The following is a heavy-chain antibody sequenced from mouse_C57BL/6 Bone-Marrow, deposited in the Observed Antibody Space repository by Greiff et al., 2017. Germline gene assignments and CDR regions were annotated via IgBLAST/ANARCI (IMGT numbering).Heavy chain of an antibody. CDR1: GYTFTDYY. J-gene: IGHJ3*01. D-gene: IGHD2-4*01. V-gene: IGHV1-19*01. CDR3: ARRVYYDYEH. Sequence: EVQLQQSGPVLVKPGASVKMSCKASGYTFTDYYMNWVKQSHGKSLEWIGVINPYNGGTSYNQKFKGKATLTVDKSSSTAYMELNSLTSEDSAVYYCARRVYYDYEHWGQGTLVTVSA. CDR2: INPYNGGT.